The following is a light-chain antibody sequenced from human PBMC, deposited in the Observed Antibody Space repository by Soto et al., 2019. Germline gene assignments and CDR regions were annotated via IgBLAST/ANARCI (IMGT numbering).Light chain of an antibody. CDR2: DAS. J-gene: IGKJ5*01. CDR1: QSVSSY. CDR3: QQRYNWLIT. V-gene: IGKV3-11*01. Sequence: EIVLTQSPATLSLSPGERATLSCRASQSVSSYLAWYQQKPGQAPRLLMYDASNRATGTPARFSGSGSGTDFTLTISSLEPEDFAVYYCQQRYNWLITFGQGTRLEIK.